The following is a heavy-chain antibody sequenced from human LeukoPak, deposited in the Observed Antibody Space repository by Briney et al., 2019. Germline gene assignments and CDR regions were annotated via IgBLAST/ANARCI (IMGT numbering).Heavy chain of an antibody. CDR2: INHSGST. CDR1: GGSFSGYY. J-gene: IGHJ4*02. CDR3: ARKYSGWYGFDY. D-gene: IGHD6-19*01. V-gene: IGHV4-34*01. Sequence: SETLSLTCAVYGGSFSGYYWSWIRQPPGEGLEWIGHINHSGSTNYNPSLKSRVTISVGTSKNQFSLKLSSVTAADTAVYYCARKYSGWYGFDYWGQGTLVTVSS.